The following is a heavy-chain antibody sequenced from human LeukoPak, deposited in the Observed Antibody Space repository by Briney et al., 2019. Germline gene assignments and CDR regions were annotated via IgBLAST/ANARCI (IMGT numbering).Heavy chain of an antibody. J-gene: IGHJ2*01. CDR3: ARNTDFDL. CDR2: IYYSGST. V-gene: IGHV4-61*05. CDR1: GGSISGSSSY. Sequence: SETLSLTCTVSGGSISGSSSYWSWIRQPPGKGLEWIGYIYYSGSTNYNPSLKSRVTISVDTSKNQFSLKLSSVTAADTAVYYCARNTDFDLWGRGTLVTVSS. D-gene: IGHD4-17*01.